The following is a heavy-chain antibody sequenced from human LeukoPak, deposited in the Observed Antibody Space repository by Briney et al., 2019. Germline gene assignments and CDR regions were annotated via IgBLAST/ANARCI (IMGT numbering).Heavy chain of an antibody. CDR2: ISSRSSDI. CDR1: RVTFSGYT. CDR3: AKDHYYGSGSYSRWVYFDY. Sequence: GGSLRLSCTASRVTFSGYTMNWVRQAPGKGLEWVSSISSRSSDIYYAASVKGRFTISRDNSKNSLYLQMNSLRTEDTALYFCAKDHYYGSGSYSRWVYFDYWGQGTLVTVSS. J-gene: IGHJ4*02. V-gene: IGHV3-21*04. D-gene: IGHD3-10*01.